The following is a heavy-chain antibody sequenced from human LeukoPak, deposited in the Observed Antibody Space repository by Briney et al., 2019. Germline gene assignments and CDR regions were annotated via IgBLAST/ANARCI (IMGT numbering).Heavy chain of an antibody. D-gene: IGHD2-15*01. CDR2: IFYGGST. CDR3: AGGSYYYYMDV. Sequence: SETLSLTCTVSDGSISSYYWTWIRQPPGKGLEWIGYIFYGGSTDYNPSLKSRVTISVDTSKNQFSLKLSSVTAADTAVYYCAGGSYYYYMDVWGKGTTVTVSS. V-gene: IGHV4-59*12. CDR1: DGSISSYY. J-gene: IGHJ6*03.